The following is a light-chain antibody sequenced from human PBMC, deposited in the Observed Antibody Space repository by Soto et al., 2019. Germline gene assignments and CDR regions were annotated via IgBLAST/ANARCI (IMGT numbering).Light chain of an antibody. Sequence: DIQLTQSPSFLSASVGDRVTITCRASQGISTFLAWYQQHPGTAPKRLIYDASNLQSGVPSRFSGSGSGTEFTLTISSLQPEDFATYYCQQLKSNLITFGQGTRLEIK. CDR1: QGISTF. J-gene: IGKJ5*01. CDR2: DAS. CDR3: QQLKSNLIT. V-gene: IGKV1-9*01.